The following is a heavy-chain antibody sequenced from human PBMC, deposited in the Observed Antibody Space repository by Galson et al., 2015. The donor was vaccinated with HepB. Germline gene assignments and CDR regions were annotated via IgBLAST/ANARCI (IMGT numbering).Heavy chain of an antibody. D-gene: IGHD3-9*01. J-gene: IGHJ4*02. CDR2: IYSGGST. CDR3: ARGAGERLRYFDWLPTGPFDY. Sequence: SLRLSCAASGFTVSSNYMSWVRQAPGKGLEWVSVIYSGGSTYYADSVKGRFTISRDNSKNTLYLQMNSLRAEDTAVYYRARGAGERLRYFDWLPTGPFDYWGQGTLVAVSS. CDR1: GFTVSSNY. V-gene: IGHV3-66*01.